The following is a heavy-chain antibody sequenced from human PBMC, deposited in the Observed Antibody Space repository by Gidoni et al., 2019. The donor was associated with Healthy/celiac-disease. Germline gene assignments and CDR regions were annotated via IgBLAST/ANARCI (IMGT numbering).Heavy chain of an antibody. CDR2: ISGSGGST. J-gene: IGHJ5*02. CDR3: AKSSSANYYDSSGYPRMFDP. CDR1: GFTFSSYA. Sequence: EVQLLESGGGLVQPGGSLRLSCAASGFTFSSYAMSWVRQAPGKGLEWVSAISGSGGSTYYADSVKGRFTISRDNSKNTLYLQMNSLRAEDTAVYYCAKSSSANYYDSSGYPRMFDPWGQGTLVTVSS. V-gene: IGHV3-23*01. D-gene: IGHD3-22*01.